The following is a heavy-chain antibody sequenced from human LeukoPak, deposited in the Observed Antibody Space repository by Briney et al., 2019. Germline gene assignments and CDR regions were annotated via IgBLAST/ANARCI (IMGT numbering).Heavy chain of an antibody. CDR3: ARDYSSGCSKAGNWFVP. J-gene: IGHJ5*02. D-gene: IGHD3-22*01. CDR2: ISAYNGNT. Sequence: ASVRVSCKASGYTFTSYGISWVRQAPGQGLEGMGWISAYNGNTNSAQKLQGRVTMTTETSTNTAYMERRSLRSDDTAVYYCARDYSSGCSKAGNWFVPGGQGTLVTVSS. V-gene: IGHV1-18*01. CDR1: GYTFTSYG.